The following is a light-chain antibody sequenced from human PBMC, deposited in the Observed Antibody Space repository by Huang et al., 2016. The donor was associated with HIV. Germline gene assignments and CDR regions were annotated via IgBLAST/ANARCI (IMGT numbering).Light chain of an antibody. Sequence: EIVLAQSPVTLSLSPGERATLACRASQSVSVYLAWYQQKAGQPPRLLLYNASNRATGIPARFSGSGSGTDVTLTISSLEPEDFAVYYCQQRSDWPPTFGRGTKVEIK. CDR1: QSVSVY. CDR3: QQRSDWPPT. CDR2: NAS. J-gene: IGKJ1*01. V-gene: IGKV3-11*01.